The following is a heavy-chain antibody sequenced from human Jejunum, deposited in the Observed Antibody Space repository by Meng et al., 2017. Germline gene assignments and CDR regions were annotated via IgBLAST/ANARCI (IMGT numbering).Heavy chain of an antibody. D-gene: IGHD2-15*01. V-gene: IGHV4-59*01. J-gene: IGHJ3*02. CDR3: ARICCRGATFDI. CDR1: GGSISGYY. CDR2: IHDSGST. Sequence: GSLRLSCTVSGGSISGYYWSWIRQPPGKGPEWIAYIHDSGSTNYNPSLKSRVITSVDTSKNQFSLKLSSVTAADPAVYYCARICCRGATFDIWGQGTMVTVSS.